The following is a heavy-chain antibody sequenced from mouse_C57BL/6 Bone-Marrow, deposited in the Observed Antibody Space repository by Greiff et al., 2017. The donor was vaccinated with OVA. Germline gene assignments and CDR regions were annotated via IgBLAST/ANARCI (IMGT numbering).Heavy chain of an antibody. J-gene: IGHJ4*01. CDR3: ARGGYYAGYAMDY. CDR2: ISSGSSTI. Sequence: EVKLEESGGGLVKPGGSLKLSCAASGFTFSDYGMHWVRQAPEKGLEWVAYISSGSSTIYYADTVKGRFTISRDNAKNTLFLQMTSLRSEDTAMYYCARGGYYAGYAMDYWGQGTSVTVSS. V-gene: IGHV5-17*01. CDR1: GFTFSDYG. D-gene: IGHD2-3*01.